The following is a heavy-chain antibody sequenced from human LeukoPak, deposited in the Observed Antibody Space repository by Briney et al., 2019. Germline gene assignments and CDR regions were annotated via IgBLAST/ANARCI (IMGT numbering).Heavy chain of an antibody. CDR3: ATDNHYYEDNWFDP. D-gene: IGHD3-22*01. V-gene: IGHV4-38-2*02. Sequence: SETLSLTCTVSGYSISCGYYWGWIRQPPGKGLEWIGEINHSGSTNYNPSLKSRVTISVDTSKNQFSLKLSSVTAADTAVYYCATDNHYYEDNWFDPWGQGTLVTVSS. CDR2: INHSGST. J-gene: IGHJ5*02. CDR1: GYSISCGYY.